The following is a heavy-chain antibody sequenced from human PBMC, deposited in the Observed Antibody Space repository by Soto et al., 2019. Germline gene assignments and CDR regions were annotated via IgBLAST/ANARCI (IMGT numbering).Heavy chain of an antibody. Sequence: LLLSCVACRFAFSSYAMSWVRQAPGKGLERVSGISGSGGSTYYADSVKGRFTTSRDNSKNTLYLQMNSLRAEDTAVYYCAKGDGSSGYYYGYSAFDIWGQGTMVTV. V-gene: IGHV3-23*01. J-gene: IGHJ3*02. D-gene: IGHD3-22*01. CDR2: ISGSGGST. CDR1: RFAFSSYA. CDR3: AKGDGSSGYYYGYSAFDI.